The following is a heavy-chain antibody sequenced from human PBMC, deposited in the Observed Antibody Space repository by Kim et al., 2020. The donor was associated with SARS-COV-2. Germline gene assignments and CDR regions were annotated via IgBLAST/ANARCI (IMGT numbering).Heavy chain of an antibody. Sequence: GGSLRLSCAASGFTFDDYAMHWVRQAPGKGLEWVSGISWNSGSIGYADSVKGRFTISRDNAKNSLYLQMNSLRAEDTALYYCAKASGDYSLDYYYGMDVW. CDR3: AKASGDYSLDYYYGMDV. CDR2: ISWNSGSI. CDR1: GFTFDDYA. D-gene: IGHD4-4*01. V-gene: IGHV3-9*01. J-gene: IGHJ6*01.